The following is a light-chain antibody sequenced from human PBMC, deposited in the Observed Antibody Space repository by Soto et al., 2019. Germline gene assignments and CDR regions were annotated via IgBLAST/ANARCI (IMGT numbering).Light chain of an antibody. CDR2: GAS. CDR3: QQYGSSPIT. V-gene: IGKV3-20*01. J-gene: IGKJ2*01. Sequence: EIVLTQSPGTLSLSPGERATLSCRASQSVTSSYLAWYQLKPGQAPRLLIYGASCRATGIPDRFSGSGSGTDFSLTISRLEPEDFAVYYCQQYGSSPITFGQGTKLEIK. CDR1: QSVTSSY.